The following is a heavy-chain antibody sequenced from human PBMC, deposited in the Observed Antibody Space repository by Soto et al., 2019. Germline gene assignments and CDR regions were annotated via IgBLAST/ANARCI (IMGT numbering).Heavy chain of an antibody. D-gene: IGHD2-15*01. CDR1: GGTFSSYA. V-gene: IGHV1-69*13. CDR2: IIPIFGTA. J-gene: IGHJ6*02. Sequence: SVKVSCKASGGTFSSYAISWVRQAPGQGLEWMGGIIPIFGTANYAQKFQGRVTITADESTSTAYMELSSLRSEDTAVYYCARDRGYCSGGSCSTSSHYYYGMDVWGQGTTVTV. CDR3: ARDRGYCSGGSCSTSSHYYYGMDV.